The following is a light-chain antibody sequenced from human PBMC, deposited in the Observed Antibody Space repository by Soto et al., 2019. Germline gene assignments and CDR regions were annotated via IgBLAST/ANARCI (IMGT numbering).Light chain of an antibody. CDR1: QSISTR. J-gene: IGKJ4*01. CDR2: KAS. CDR3: KHYNSYPLT. Sequence: DIQMTQSPSTLSASVGDRVTITCRASQSISTRLAWLQQKPGKAPRLLIYKASTLESGVPSRFSGSGSGPEFTLTISSLQPDDFATYYCKHYNSYPLTFGGGTKVEIK. V-gene: IGKV1-5*03.